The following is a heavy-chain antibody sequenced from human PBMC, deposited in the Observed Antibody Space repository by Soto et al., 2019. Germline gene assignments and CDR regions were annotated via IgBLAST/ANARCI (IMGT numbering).Heavy chain of an antibody. CDR3: AKEYVRSGFSNDAFDI. J-gene: IGHJ3*02. V-gene: IGHV3-23*01. CDR1: GFTFNSYA. D-gene: IGHD2-8*01. CDR2: ISVSGGST. Sequence: EVQLLESGGGLVQPGGSLRLSCAASGFTFNSYAMTWVRQAPGKGLEWVSAISVSGGSTYYADSVEGRFTISRDNSKNTLYLQMNCLRAEDTAVYYFAKEYVRSGFSNDAFDIWGQGTMVTVSS.